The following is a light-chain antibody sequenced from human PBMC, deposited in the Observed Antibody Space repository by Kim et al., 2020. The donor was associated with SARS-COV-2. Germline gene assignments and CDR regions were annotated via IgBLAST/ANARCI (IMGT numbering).Light chain of an antibody. V-gene: IGLV6-57*03. J-gene: IGLJ7*01. Sequence: NFMLTQPHSVSESPGKTVTISCTRSSGSIASNYVQWYQQRPGSAPTPLIYEDKQRPSGVPDRFSGSIDSSSNSAYLSISGLRTEDEVAYYCQSYYTNNVVFGGGTQLTVL. CDR1: SGSIASNY. CDR3: QSYYTNNVV. CDR2: EDK.